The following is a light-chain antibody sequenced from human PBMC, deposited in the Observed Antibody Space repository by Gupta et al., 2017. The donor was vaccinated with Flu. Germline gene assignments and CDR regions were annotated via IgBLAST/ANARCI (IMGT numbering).Light chain of an antibody. J-gene: IGKJ2*01. V-gene: IGKV2-28*01. CDR2: LGS. CDR3: RQALQTPRT. Sequence: DIVMTQSPLSLPVTPGEPASISCRSSQSLLHSNGYNYLDWYLQKPGQSPQLLIYLGSNRASGVPDRFSGSGSGTDFTLKISRVEAEDVGVYYCRQALQTPRTFGQGTKLETK. CDR1: QSLLHSNGYNY.